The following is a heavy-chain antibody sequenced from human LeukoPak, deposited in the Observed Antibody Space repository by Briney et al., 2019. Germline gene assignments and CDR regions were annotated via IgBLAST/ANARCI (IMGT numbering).Heavy chain of an antibody. J-gene: IGHJ4*02. CDR1: GGSISSYY. V-gene: IGHV4-59*01. CDR3: AGSPNPYYFDF. D-gene: IGHD6-19*01. CDR2: IYYTGNT. Sequence: SETLSLTCTVSGGSISSYYWSLIRQSPEKGLEWIGYIYYTGNTNYNPSLKSRVTILVDASKNQFSLNLSSGTAADTAVYYCAGSPNPYYFDFWGQGSLVTVSS.